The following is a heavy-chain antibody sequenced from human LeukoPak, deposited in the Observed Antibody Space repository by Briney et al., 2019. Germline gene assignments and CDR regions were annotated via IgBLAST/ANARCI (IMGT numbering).Heavy chain of an antibody. D-gene: IGHD3-10*01. CDR2: INPNSGGT. CDR1: GYTITGYY. J-gene: IGHJ4*02. V-gene: IGHV1-2*02. Sequence: ASVKVSCKASGYTITGYYMHWVRQAPVQGLEWMGWINPNSGGTNYAQKFQGRVTMTRDTSISTAYMELSRLRSDDTAVYYCARDGSGSYFSNFDYWGQGTLVPVSS. CDR3: ARDGSGSYFSNFDY.